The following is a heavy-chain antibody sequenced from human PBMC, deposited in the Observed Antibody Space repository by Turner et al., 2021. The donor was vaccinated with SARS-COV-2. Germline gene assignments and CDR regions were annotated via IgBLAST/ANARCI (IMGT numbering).Heavy chain of an antibody. CDR2: ISHSGST. Sequence: QVQLQQWGAGLLKHSETLSLTCAASGGSFSGYYWSWIRQSQGKGLEWIGEISHSGSTTYNPSLKSRVTLSVDRSKIQFSLRLSSVTAADTAVYYCARVNYGGVTVRDYYSYYGMDVWGQGTTVTVS. D-gene: IGHD2-21*02. CDR3: ARVNYGGVTVRDYYSYYGMDV. CDR1: GGSFSGYY. V-gene: IGHV4-34*01. J-gene: IGHJ6*02.